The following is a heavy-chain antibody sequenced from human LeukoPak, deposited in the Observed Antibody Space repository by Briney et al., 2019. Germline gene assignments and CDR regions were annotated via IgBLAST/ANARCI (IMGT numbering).Heavy chain of an antibody. Sequence: PSETLSLTCTVSGYSISSGYYWGWIRQPPGKGLEWIGSIYHSGSTYYNPSLKSRVTISVDTSKNQFSLKLSSVTAADTAVYYCARTNCSGGSCYLARYYFDYWGQGTLVTVSS. V-gene: IGHV4-38-2*02. J-gene: IGHJ4*02. CDR3: ARTNCSGGSCYLARYYFDY. CDR2: IYHSGST. CDR1: GYSISSGYY. D-gene: IGHD2-15*01.